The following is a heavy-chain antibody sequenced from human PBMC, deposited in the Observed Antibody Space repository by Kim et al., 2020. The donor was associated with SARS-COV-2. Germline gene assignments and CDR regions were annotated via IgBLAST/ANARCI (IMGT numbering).Heavy chain of an antibody. CDR2: ISGSGGST. J-gene: IGHJ4*02. Sequence: GGSLRLSCAASGFTFSSYAMSWVRQAPGKGLEWVSAISGSGGSTYYADSVKGRFTISRDNSKNTLYLQMNSLRAEDTAVYYCAKRDGVAVAGTGAPRGIGYYFDYWGQGTLVTVSS. CDR1: GFTFSSYA. CDR3: AKRDGVAVAGTGAPRGIGYYFDY. D-gene: IGHD6-19*01. V-gene: IGHV3-23*01.